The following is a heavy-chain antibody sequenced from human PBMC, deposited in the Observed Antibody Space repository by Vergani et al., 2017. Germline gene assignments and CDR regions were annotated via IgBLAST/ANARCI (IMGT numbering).Heavy chain of an antibody. D-gene: IGHD6-19*01. Sequence: QLQLQESGPGLVKPSETLSLTCTVSGGSISSSSYYWGWIRQPPGKGLEWIGSIYYSESNYYNPSLRSRATISVDTSKNQFSLKLSSVTAADTAVYYCARRDSSGWDSAFDCWGQGTMVTVSS. V-gene: IGHV4-39*01. CDR2: IYYSESN. J-gene: IGHJ3*01. CDR1: GGSISSSSYY. CDR3: ARRDSSGWDSAFDC.